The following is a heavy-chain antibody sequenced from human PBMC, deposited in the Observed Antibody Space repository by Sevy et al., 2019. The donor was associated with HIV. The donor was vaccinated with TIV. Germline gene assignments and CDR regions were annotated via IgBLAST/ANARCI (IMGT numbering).Heavy chain of an antibody. J-gene: IGHJ4*02. V-gene: IGHV3-11*06. Sequence: GGSLRLSCAASGFTFSDYYMSWIRQAPGKGLEWVSYISSGSTYTNYADSVKGRFTVSRDNAKNSLYLQMNSLRAEDTAVYYCARSRSNYGDYYFDYWGQGTLVTVSS. D-gene: IGHD4-17*01. CDR2: ISSGSTYT. CDR3: ARSRSNYGDYYFDY. CDR1: GFTFSDYY.